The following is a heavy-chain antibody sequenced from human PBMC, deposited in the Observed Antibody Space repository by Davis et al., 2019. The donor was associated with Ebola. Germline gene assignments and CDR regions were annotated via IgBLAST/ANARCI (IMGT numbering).Heavy chain of an antibody. V-gene: IGHV3-30*14. D-gene: IGHD4-11*01. Sequence: PGGSLRLSCAASGFTFSSYAMHWVRQAPGKGLEWVAVISYDGSNKYYADSVKGRFTISRDNSKNTLYLQMNSLRGEDTAVYYCARVTVISNFRWFDPWGQGTLVTVSS. CDR2: ISYDGSNK. CDR3: ARVTVISNFRWFDP. J-gene: IGHJ5*02. CDR1: GFTFSSYA.